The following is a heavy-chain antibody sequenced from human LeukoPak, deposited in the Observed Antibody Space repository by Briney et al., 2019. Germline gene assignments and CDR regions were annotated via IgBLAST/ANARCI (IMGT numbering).Heavy chain of an antibody. CDR1: GLTFSTSG. CDR3: ATETNGRHSDY. CDR2: IGPTGSDR. V-gene: IGHV3-21*06. D-gene: IGHD1-14*01. Sequence: GGSLRLSCTASGLTFSTSGFNWVRQAPGKGLEWVASIGPTGSDRYHADSIKGRFTISRDNANNFLYLQMNSLRAEDTAVYYCATETNGRHSDYWGQGTLLTVSS. J-gene: IGHJ4*02.